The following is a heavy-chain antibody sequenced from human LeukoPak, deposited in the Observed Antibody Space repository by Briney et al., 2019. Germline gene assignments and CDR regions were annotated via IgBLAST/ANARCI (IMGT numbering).Heavy chain of an antibody. CDR2: ISNAGGNT. J-gene: IGHJ6*02. V-gene: IGHV3-23*01. CDR1: GFTFSSFA. D-gene: IGHD5-12*01. CDR3: AKKIVATNYYYGMDV. Sequence: GGSLRLSCAGSGFTFSSFAMSWVRQTPGKGLEWVSSISNAGGNTYYADSVKGRFTISRDNSKNTLYVQMNSLRAEDTAVYYCAKKIVATNYYYGMDVWGQGTTVTVSS.